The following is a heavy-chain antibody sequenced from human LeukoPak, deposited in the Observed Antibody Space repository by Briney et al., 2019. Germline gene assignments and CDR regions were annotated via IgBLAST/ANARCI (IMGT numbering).Heavy chain of an antibody. Sequence: ASVKVSCKASGYTFTDYYMHWVRQAPGQGLDWMGWINPKSGGTNYAQRFQGRVTMTRDTSISIAYMELSGLRSDDTAVYYCARTFTATYVGFGPWGQGTLVTVS. CDR3: ARTFTATYVGFGP. CDR1: GYTFTDYY. D-gene: IGHD3-16*01. CDR2: INPKSGGT. V-gene: IGHV1-2*02. J-gene: IGHJ5*02.